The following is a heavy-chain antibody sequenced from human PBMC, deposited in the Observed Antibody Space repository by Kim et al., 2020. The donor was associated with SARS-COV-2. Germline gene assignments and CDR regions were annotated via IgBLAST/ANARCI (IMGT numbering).Heavy chain of an antibody. Sequence: SETLSLTCTVSGGSISSGGYYWSWIRQHPGKGLEWIGYIYYSGSTYYNPSLKSRVTISVDTSKNQFSLKLSSVTAADTAVYYCARVSFSPLMIVEYYFDYWCQGTLVTVSS. V-gene: IGHV4-31*03. CDR2: IYYSGST. CDR1: GGSISSGGYY. J-gene: IGHJ4*02. D-gene: IGHD3-22*01. CDR3: ARVSFSPLMIVEYYFDY.